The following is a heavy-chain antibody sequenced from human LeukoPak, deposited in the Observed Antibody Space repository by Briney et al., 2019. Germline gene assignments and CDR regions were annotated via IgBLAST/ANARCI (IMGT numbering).Heavy chain of an antibody. V-gene: IGHV4-59*01. CDR1: GGSISSYY. Sequence: SETLSLTCTVSGGSISSYYWSWIRQPPGKELEWIGYIYYSGSTNYNPSLKSRVTISVDTSKNQFSLKLSSVTAADTAVYYCARAPKIYGGDSNLDAFDIWGQGTMVTVSS. CDR2: IYYSGST. CDR3: ARAPKIYGGDSNLDAFDI. D-gene: IGHD2-21*01. J-gene: IGHJ3*02.